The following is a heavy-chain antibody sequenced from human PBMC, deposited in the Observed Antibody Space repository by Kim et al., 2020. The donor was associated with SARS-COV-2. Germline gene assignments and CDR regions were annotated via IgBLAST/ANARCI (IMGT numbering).Heavy chain of an antibody. D-gene: IGHD3-10*01. CDR3: ARGYYYGSGIDY. Sequence: SYADSVKGRFPISRDNAKNTRYLQMNSLRAEDTAVYYCARGYYYGSGIDYWGQGTLVTVSS. V-gene: IGHV3-74*01. J-gene: IGHJ4*02.